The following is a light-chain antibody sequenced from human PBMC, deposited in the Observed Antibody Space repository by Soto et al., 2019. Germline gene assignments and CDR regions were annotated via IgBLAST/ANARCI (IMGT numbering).Light chain of an antibody. CDR1: QSVNAY. CDR2: DAS. J-gene: IGKJ1*01. CDR3: QQHLGRHT. V-gene: IGKV3-11*01. Sequence: MLTKSPVTLSLSPGARAPLSCRASQSVNAYLAWYQQKPGQAPRLLIYDASVRATGIPARFSGSGSGTDFTLTISSLEPEDSAVYYCQQHLGRHTFGQGTKVDIK.